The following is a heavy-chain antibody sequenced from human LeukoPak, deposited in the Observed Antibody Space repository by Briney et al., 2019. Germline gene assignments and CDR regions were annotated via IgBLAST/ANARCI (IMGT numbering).Heavy chain of an antibody. CDR3: ARGLSPRINMVRGVRPPFRGVFDY. Sequence: PSETLSLTCAVYGGSFSGYYWSWIRQPPGKGLEWIGEINHSGSTNCNPSLKSRVTISVDTSKNQFSLKLSSVTAADTAVYYCARGLSPRINMVRGVRPPFRGVFDYWGQGTLVTVSS. D-gene: IGHD3-10*01. CDR2: INHSGST. CDR1: GGSFSGYY. J-gene: IGHJ4*02. V-gene: IGHV4-34*01.